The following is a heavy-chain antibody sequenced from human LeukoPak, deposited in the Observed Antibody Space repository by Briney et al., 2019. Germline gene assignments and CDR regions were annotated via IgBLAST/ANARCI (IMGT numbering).Heavy chain of an antibody. J-gene: IGHJ4*02. CDR1: GFTFSSSA. CDR2: ISNNGGYT. Sequence: GGSLRLSRAASGFTFSSSAMSWVRQAPGKGLEWVSAISNNGGYTYYADFVKGRLTISRDNSKNTLYLQMNSLRAEDTALYFCARDLSRTYTVDYWGQGTLVTVSS. CDR3: ARDLSRTYTVDY. D-gene: IGHD2-2*02. V-gene: IGHV3-23*01.